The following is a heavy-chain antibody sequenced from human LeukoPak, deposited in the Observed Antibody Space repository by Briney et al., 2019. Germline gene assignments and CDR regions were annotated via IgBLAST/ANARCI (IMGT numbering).Heavy chain of an antibody. Sequence: SVKVSCKASGYTFTSYGISWVRQAPGQGLEWMGGIIPIFGTANYAQKFQGRVTITADESTSTAYMELSSLRSEDTAVYYCARFRTDGDYGGYWGQGTLVTVSS. V-gene: IGHV1-69*13. CDR1: GYTFTSYG. CDR2: IIPIFGTA. J-gene: IGHJ4*02. CDR3: ARFRTDGDYGGY. D-gene: IGHD4-17*01.